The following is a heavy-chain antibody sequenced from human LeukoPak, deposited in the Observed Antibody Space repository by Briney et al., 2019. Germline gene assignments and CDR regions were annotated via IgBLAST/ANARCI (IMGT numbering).Heavy chain of an antibody. Sequence: PGGSLRLSCAASGFTFSDSAMPWVRQAPGKGLEWVAVISYDGSNKYYADSVKGRFTISRDNSKNTLYLQMNSLRAEDTAVYYCARDESDSSGYYGYFDYWGQGTLVTVSS. CDR2: ISYDGSNK. D-gene: IGHD3-22*01. CDR3: ARDESDSSGYYGYFDY. V-gene: IGHV3-30*04. J-gene: IGHJ4*02. CDR1: GFTFSDSA.